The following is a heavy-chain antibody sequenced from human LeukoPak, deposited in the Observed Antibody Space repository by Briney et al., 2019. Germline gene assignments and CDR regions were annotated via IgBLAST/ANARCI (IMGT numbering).Heavy chain of an antibody. CDR1: GYTFTSYY. CDR2: INPSGGST. D-gene: IGHD2-21*02. J-gene: IGHJ4*02. Sequence: GASVKVSCKASGYTFTSYYMHWVRQAPGQGLEWMGIINPSGGSTSYAQKFQGRVTMTRDTSTSTVYMELRSLRSDDTAVYYCAREYARGYCGGDCYSDYWGQGTLVTVSS. V-gene: IGHV1-46*01. CDR3: AREYARGYCGGDCYSDY.